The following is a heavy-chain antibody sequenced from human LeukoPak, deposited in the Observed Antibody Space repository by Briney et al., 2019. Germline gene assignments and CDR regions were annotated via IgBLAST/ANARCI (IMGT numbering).Heavy chain of an antibody. Sequence: GGSLRLSCAASGFTFSSYAMNWVRQAPGKGLEWVSALSGSGGSTYYADSVKGRFTISKDNSKNAVYLQMSSLRVDDTAVYYCAKAASSSWPSYYYGMDVWGQGTTVTVSS. CDR1: GFTFSSYA. V-gene: IGHV3-23*01. J-gene: IGHJ6*02. CDR2: LSGSGGST. D-gene: IGHD6-13*01. CDR3: AKAASSSWPSYYYGMDV.